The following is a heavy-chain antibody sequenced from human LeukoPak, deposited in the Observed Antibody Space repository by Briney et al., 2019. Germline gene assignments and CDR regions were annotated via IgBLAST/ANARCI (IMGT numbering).Heavy chain of an antibody. D-gene: IGHD5-24*01. CDR2: IYTSGST. CDR3: ARGRDGYRDKYYFDY. V-gene: IGHV4-61*02. J-gene: IGHJ4*02. Sequence: PSQTLSLTCTVSGGSISSGSYYWSWIRQPAGKGLEWIGRIYTSGSTNYNPSLKSRVTISVDTSKNQFSLKLSSVTAAVTAVYYCARGRDGYRDKYYFDYWGQGTLVTVSS. CDR1: GGSISSGSYY.